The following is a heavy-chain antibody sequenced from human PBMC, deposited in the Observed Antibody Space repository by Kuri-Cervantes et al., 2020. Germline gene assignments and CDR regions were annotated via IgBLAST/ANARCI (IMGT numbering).Heavy chain of an antibody. D-gene: IGHD3-9*01. J-gene: IGHJ6*03. CDR1: GGSFSGYY. Sequence: SETLSLTCAVYGGSFSGYYWSWIRQPPGKGLEWIGEINHSGSTNYNPSLKSRVTISVDASKNQFSLKLSSVTAAETAVYYCARSTGRYYYYYYYMDVWGKGTTVTVSS. CDR2: INHSGST. V-gene: IGHV4-34*01. CDR3: ARSTGRYYYYYYYMDV.